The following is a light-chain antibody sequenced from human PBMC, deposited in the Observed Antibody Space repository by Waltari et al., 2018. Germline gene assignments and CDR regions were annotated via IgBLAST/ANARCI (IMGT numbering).Light chain of an antibody. CDR3: QQYNSYSCG. J-gene: IGKJ3*01. V-gene: IGKV1-5*03. Sequence: DIHLTQSPSTLSASVGDRVTITCRASQNIDTWLAWYQQKPGKAPKLLIYKASYLQSGVPSLFSGRGSGTEFTLTIDSLQPDDFATYHCQQYNSYSCGFGPGTTVDLK. CDR2: KAS. CDR1: QNIDTW.